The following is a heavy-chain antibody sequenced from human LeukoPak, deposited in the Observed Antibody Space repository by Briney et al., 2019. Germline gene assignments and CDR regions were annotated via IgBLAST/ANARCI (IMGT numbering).Heavy chain of an antibody. Sequence: GGSLRLSCAASGFTLTSYAMSWVRQAPGKGLEWVSSIRGSGGGTYYADSVRGRFTSSRDNSKNTLYLQMNSLRAEDTAVYYCPKDRVAAAGIGEFDYWGQGTLVTVSS. V-gene: IGHV3-23*01. CDR2: IRGSGGGT. D-gene: IGHD6-13*01. CDR1: GFTLTSYA. J-gene: IGHJ4*02. CDR3: PKDRVAAAGIGEFDY.